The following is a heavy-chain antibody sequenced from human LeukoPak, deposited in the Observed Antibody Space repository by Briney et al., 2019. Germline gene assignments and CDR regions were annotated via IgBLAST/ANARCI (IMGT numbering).Heavy chain of an antibody. CDR2: IIPIFGTA. CDR1: GGTFSSYA. V-gene: IGHV1-69*06. Sequence: SVKVSCKASGGTFSSYAISWVRQAPGQGLEWMGGIIPIFGTANYAQKFQGRVTIAANKSTSTAYMELSSLRSEDTAVYYCASDCGGDCDPPAEYFQHWGQGTLVTVSS. D-gene: IGHD2-21*02. CDR3: ASDCGGDCDPPAEYFQH. J-gene: IGHJ1*01.